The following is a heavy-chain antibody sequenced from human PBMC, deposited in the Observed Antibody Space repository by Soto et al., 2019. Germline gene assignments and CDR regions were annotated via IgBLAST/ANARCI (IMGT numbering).Heavy chain of an antibody. Sequence: SETLSLTCTVSNFSVLTSIYYWAWIRQPPGKGLEWVGTVYYTGTTYYNPSLQSRVTISIDTSKNQSSLNLNSVTAADTAVYYRARNWNLALVPAAYFDSWGQGTLVTVSS. D-gene: IGHD2-2*01. V-gene: IGHV4-39*01. CDR2: VYYTGTT. J-gene: IGHJ4*02. CDR3: ARNWNLALVPAAYFDS. CDR1: NFSVLTSIYY.